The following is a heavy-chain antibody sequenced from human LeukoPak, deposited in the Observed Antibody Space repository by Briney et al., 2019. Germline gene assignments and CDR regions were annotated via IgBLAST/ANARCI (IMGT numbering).Heavy chain of an antibody. J-gene: IGHJ4*02. Sequence: GGSLRLSCAASEFTFSSYWMSWVRQAPRKGLEWVSGISNSGGRTYYAESVKGRFTISRDNSKSTLYLQMNSLRPEDTAVYYCAKERTSCDSRAAFDYWGQGTLVTVSS. V-gene: IGHV3-23*01. CDR3: AKERTSCDSRAAFDY. D-gene: IGHD3-22*01. CDR2: ISNSGGRT. CDR1: EFTFSSYW.